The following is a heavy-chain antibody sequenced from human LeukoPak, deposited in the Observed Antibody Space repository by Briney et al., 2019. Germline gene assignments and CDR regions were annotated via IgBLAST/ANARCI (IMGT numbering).Heavy chain of an antibody. V-gene: IGHV1-18*01. J-gene: IGHJ3*02. D-gene: IGHD3-16*02. CDR2: ISAYNGDT. Sequence: ASVKVSCKASGYTFTSYGITWVRQAPGQGLEWMGWISAYNGDTNYAQKLQGRVTMTTDTSTSTAYMELRSLRSDDTAVYYCARDTLDYVWGSYRSDAFDIWGQGTMVTVSS. CDR3: ARDTLDYVWGSYRSDAFDI. CDR1: GYTFTSYG.